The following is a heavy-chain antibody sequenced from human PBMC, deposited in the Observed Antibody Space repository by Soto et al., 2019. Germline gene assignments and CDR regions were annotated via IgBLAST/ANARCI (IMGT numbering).Heavy chain of an antibody. Sequence: SETLSLTCAVYGGSFSGYYWSWIRQPPGKGLEWIGEINHSGSTNYNPSLKSRVTISVDTSKNQFSLKLSSVTAADTAVYYCAEGAGYCSGGSCSLYWGQGTLVTVSS. D-gene: IGHD2-15*01. CDR3: AEGAGYCSGGSCSLY. CDR2: INHSGST. CDR1: GGSFSGYY. V-gene: IGHV4-34*01. J-gene: IGHJ4*02.